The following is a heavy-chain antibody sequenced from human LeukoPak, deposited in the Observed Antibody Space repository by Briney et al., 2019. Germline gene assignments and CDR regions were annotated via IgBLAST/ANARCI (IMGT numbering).Heavy chain of an antibody. CDR2: MNPNSGNT. V-gene: IGHV1-18*01. D-gene: IGHD3-22*01. Sequence: ASVKVSCKASGYTFTSYDINWVRQATGQGLEWMGWMNPNSGNTNYAQKLQGRVTMTTDTSTSTAYMELRSLRSDDTAVYYCARARYYDSSGYLDYWGEGTLVTVSS. CDR3: ARARYYDSSGYLDY. CDR1: GYTFTSYD. J-gene: IGHJ4*02.